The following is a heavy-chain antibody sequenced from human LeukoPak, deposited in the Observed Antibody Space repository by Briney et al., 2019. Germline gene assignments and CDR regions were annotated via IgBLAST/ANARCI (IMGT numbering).Heavy chain of an antibody. Sequence: GGSLRLSCAASGFTFSSYSMTWARQAPGKGLERVSYINSSSNTIYYADSVKGRFTIYRDNAKNSLYLQMNSLRAEDTAVYYCAREGHTRYCSSTSCYFAEYFQHWGQGTLVTVSS. D-gene: IGHD2-2*01. J-gene: IGHJ1*01. CDR1: GFTFSSYS. V-gene: IGHV3-48*01. CDR3: AREGHTRYCSSTSCYFAEYFQH. CDR2: INSSSNTI.